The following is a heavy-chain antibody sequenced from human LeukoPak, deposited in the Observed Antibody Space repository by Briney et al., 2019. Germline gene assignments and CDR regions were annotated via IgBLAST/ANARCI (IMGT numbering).Heavy chain of an antibody. CDR2: IIPIFGIA. CDR3: ARGPQWELLHAGAFDI. Sequence: SVKVSCKASGGTFSSYAISWVRQAPGQGLEWMGRIIPIFGIANYAQKFQGRVTITADKSTSTAYMELSSLRSEDTAVYYCARGPQWELLHAGAFDIWGQGTMVTVSS. V-gene: IGHV1-69*04. D-gene: IGHD1-26*01. J-gene: IGHJ3*02. CDR1: GGTFSSYA.